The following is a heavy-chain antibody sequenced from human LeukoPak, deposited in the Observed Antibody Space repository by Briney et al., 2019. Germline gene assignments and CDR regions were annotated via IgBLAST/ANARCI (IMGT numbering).Heavy chain of an antibody. V-gene: IGHV3-23*01. D-gene: IGHD4-17*01. CDR1: GFTFSSYG. J-gene: IGHJ4*02. CDR3: AKGPYGDYPLEGEYYFDY. Sequence: GGSLRLSCAASGFTFSSYGMSWVRQAPGKGLEWVPAISGSGGSTYYADSVKGRFTISRDNSKNTLYLQMNSLRAEDTAVYYRAKGPYGDYPLEGEYYFDYWGQGTLVTVSS. CDR2: ISGSGGST.